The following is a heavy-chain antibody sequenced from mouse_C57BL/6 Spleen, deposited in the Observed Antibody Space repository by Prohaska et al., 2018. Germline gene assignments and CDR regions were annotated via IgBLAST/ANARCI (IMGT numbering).Heavy chain of an antibody. V-gene: IGHV3-6*01. CDR3: ARGDGSSSTMDY. Sequence: DVQLQESGPGLVKPSQSLSLTCSVTGYSITSGYYWNWIRQFPGNKLEWMGYISYDGSNNYNPSLKNRISITRDTSKNQFFLKLNSVTTEDTATYYCARGDGSSSTMDYWGQGTSVTVSS. J-gene: IGHJ4*01. D-gene: IGHD1-1*01. CDR1: GYSITSGYY. CDR2: ISYDGSN.